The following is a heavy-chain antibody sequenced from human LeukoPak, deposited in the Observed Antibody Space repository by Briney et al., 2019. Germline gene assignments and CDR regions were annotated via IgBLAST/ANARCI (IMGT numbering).Heavy chain of an antibody. CDR3: ARLTSGTHPNFDY. J-gene: IGHJ4*02. CDR1: GFTFTSSA. CDR2: IVVGSGNT. V-gene: IGHV1-58*02. Sequence: GASVKVSCKASGFTFTSSAMQWVRQARGQRLEWIGWIVVGSGNTNYAQKFQERVTITRDMSTSTAYMELSSLRSEDTAVYYCARLTSGTHPNFDYXGXGTLVTVSS. D-gene: IGHD3-10*01.